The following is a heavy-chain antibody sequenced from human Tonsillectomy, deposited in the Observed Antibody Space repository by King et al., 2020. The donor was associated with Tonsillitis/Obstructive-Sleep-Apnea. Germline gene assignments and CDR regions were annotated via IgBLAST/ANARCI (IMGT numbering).Heavy chain of an antibody. CDR1: GGSISSSGYY. V-gene: IGHV4-39*01. CDR2: IYYSGNT. Sequence: QLQESGPGLVKPSETLSLTCTVSGGSISSSGYYWGWIRQPPGKGLEWIGTIYYSGNTYYNPSLRSRVTMSVDTSNNRFSLKLRSVTAADTAVYYSAKHEQYASGWTPFDYWGQGTLVTVSS. CDR3: AKHEQYASGWTPFDY. D-gene: IGHD6-19*01. J-gene: IGHJ4*02.